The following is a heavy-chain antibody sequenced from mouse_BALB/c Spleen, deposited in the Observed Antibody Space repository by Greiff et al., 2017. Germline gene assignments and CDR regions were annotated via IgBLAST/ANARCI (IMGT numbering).Heavy chain of an antibody. D-gene: IGHD2-12*01. Sequence: EVMLVESGGGLVQPGGSLKLSCAASGFSFSSYGMSWVRQTPDKRLELVATINSNGGSTYYPDSVKGRFTISRDNAKNTLYLQMSILTSEDTAMYCCARELHAMDYWGQGTSVTVSS. V-gene: IGHV5-6-3*01. CDR2: INSNGGST. CDR1: GFSFSSYG. CDR3: ARELHAMDY. J-gene: IGHJ4*01.